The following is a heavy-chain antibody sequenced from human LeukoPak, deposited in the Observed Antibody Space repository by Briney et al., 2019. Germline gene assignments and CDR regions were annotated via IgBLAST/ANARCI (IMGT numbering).Heavy chain of an antibody. D-gene: IGHD2-2*01. CDR2: IYPSDSDT. Sequence: GESLKISCKGSGYSFTTYWIGWVRQMPGKGLEWMGIIYPSDSDTRYSPSFQGQVTISADKSISTAYLQWSSLKASDTAIYYCARSGSAATPLFDFWGQGTLVTVSS. J-gene: IGHJ4*02. CDR1: GYSFTTYW. V-gene: IGHV5-51*01. CDR3: ARSGSAATPLFDF.